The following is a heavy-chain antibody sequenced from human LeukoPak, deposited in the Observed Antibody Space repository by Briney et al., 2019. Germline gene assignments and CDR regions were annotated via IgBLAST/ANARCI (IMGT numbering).Heavy chain of an antibody. CDR3: ARGGWSLDY. V-gene: IGHV4-59*01. Sequence: SETLSLTCTVSGGXISSTYCSWVRQPPGKALEWIGYIHYSGSAKYNPSLESRVTISVDTYKNRFSLKVDSVTAADTAVYYCARGGWSLDYWGQGTLVTVSS. J-gene: IGHJ4*02. D-gene: IGHD3-3*01. CDR1: GGXISSTY. CDR2: IHYSGSA.